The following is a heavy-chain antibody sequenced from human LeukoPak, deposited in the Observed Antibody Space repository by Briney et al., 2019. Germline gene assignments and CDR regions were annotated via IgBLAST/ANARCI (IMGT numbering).Heavy chain of an antibody. CDR3: ARDINARGAFDI. CDR2: IYHLGIT. Sequence: PSETLSLTCAVSGGSISTTNWWTWVRQPPGKGLEWIGEIYHLGITNYNPSLESRVTMSVDKSKNQFSLNLTSVTAADTAIYYCARDINARGAFDIWGQGTMVPVSS. J-gene: IGHJ3*02. CDR1: GGSISTTNW. V-gene: IGHV4-4*02.